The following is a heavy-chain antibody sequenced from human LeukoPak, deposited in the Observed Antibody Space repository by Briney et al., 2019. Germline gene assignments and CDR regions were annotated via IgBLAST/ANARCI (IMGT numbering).Heavy chain of an antibody. D-gene: IGHD1-1*01. V-gene: IGHV3-74*01. Sequence: PGGSLRLSCAASGFTFSTNWMHWVRQAPGKGLVWVSRIKGDGSITNYADSVKGRFTISRDNAKNTLYLKMNSLRAEDTAVYYCARENWYLDYWGQGTLVTVSS. J-gene: IGHJ4*02. CDR2: IKGDGSIT. CDR3: ARENWYLDY. CDR1: GFTFSTNW.